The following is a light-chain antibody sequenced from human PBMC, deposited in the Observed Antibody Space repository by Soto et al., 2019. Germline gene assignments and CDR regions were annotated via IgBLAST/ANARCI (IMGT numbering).Light chain of an antibody. J-gene: IGKJ1*01. V-gene: IGKV1-39*01. CDR2: AAS. Sequence: DIQLTQSPSSLSASVGDRVTITCRASETIARYLNWYQQKPGKAPNLLIYAASTLKSGFPSRFSGTGSGTDFILTISRLQPEDFATYYCQQTYNPPRTFGQGTKVDIK. CDR3: QQTYNPPRT. CDR1: ETIARY.